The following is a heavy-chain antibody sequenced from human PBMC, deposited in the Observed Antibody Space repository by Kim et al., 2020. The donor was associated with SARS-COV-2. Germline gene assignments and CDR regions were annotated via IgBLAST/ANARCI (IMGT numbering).Heavy chain of an antibody. J-gene: IGHJ4*01. CDR3: ARDGNLYRWGRFLDN. CDR2: ISSKGSTV. D-gene: IGHD3-16*01. CDR1: GFTFNNYA. V-gene: IGHV3-48*04. Sequence: GGSLRLSCVASGFTFNNYAMNWIRQAPGKGLEWVSYISSKGSTVYYADSMRGRLTISRDNGKNSLYLQMNRLRAEDTAVYYCARDGNLYRWGRFLDNWG.